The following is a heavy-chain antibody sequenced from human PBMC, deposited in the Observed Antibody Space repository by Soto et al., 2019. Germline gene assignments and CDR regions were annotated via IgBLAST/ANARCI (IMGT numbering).Heavy chain of an antibody. V-gene: IGHV3-74*01. CDR3: ASGGEGESDY. CDR1: GFTFRIYW. CDR2: INSDGSST. D-gene: IGHD3-10*01. Sequence: GGSLRRSCAASGFTFRIYWMHWVRQAPGKGLVWVSRINSDGSSTSYAASVKGRFTISRDNAKNTLYLQMNSLRAEDTAVYYCASGGEGESDYWGQGTLVTVSS. J-gene: IGHJ4*02.